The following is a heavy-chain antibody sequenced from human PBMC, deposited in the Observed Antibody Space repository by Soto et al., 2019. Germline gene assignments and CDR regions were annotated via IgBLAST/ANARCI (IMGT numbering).Heavy chain of an antibody. J-gene: IGHJ5*02. V-gene: IGHV1-3*01. CDR2: INAGNGNT. Sequence: QVQLVQSGAEVKKPGASVKVSCKASGYTFTSYAMHWVRQAPGQRLEWMGWINAGNGNTKYSQKFQGRVTITRDTSASTAYMELGSLRSEDTAVYYCARRVSAAAGSWFDPWGQGTLVTVSS. CDR3: ARRVSAAAGSWFDP. CDR1: GYTFTSYA. D-gene: IGHD6-13*01.